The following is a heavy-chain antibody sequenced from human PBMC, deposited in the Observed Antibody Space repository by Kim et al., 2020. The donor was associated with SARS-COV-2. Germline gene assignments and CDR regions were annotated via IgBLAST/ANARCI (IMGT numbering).Heavy chain of an antibody. J-gene: IGHJ6*02. CDR3: TRADGSATGMDV. Sequence: GGSLRLSCAASGFTFSDHYMDWVRQAPGKGLEWVGRSRNRAMSYTTEYAASVKGRFIISRDDSVKSVFLQMNGLKTEDTALYYCTRADGSATGMDVWGQGTTVTVSS. D-gene: IGHD6-25*01. CDR1: GFTFSDHY. CDR2: SRNRAMSYTT. V-gene: IGHV3-72*01.